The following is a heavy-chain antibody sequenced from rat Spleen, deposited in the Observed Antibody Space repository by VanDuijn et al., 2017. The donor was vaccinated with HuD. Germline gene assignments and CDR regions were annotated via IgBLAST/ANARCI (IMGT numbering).Heavy chain of an antibody. CDR3: ARLLITTLFDY. J-gene: IGHJ2*01. Sequence: EVQLVESDGGLVQPGRSLKLSCAASGFIFSDYTMAWVRQAPKKGLEWVATIIYDGSRTYYRDSVKGRFTISRDNAKSTLYLQMDSLRSEDTATYYCARLLITTLFDYWGQGVMVTVSS. V-gene: IGHV5-17*01. D-gene: IGHD1-10*01. CDR1: GFIFSDYT. CDR2: IIYDGSRT.